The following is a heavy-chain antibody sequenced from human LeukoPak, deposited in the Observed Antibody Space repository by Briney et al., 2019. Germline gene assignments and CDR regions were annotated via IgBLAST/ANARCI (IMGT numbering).Heavy chain of an antibody. Sequence: ASVKVSCKASGYTFTSYYMHWVRQAPGQGLEWMGIINPSGGSTSYAQKFQGRVTMTRDTSTSTVYMELSSLRSEDTAVYYCARGTKQLLWLTNDAGGWFDPWGQGTLVTASS. V-gene: IGHV1-46*01. CDR3: ARGTKQLLWLTNDAGGWFDP. CDR2: INPSGGST. J-gene: IGHJ5*02. D-gene: IGHD3-10*01. CDR1: GYTFTSYY.